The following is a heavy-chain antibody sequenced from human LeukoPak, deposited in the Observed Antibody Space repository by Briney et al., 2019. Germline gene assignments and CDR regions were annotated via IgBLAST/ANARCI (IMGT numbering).Heavy chain of an antibody. D-gene: IGHD3-10*02. V-gene: IGHV3-43*01. J-gene: IGHJ4*02. Sequence: GRSLRLSCAGSGFIFNNYAMHWVRQAPGKGLEWVSLAGWAGGTTFYSDSVRGRFTISRDSGRKSVYLQMNSLTTDDTAFYFCAKELDTMFFDYWGQGALVTVSS. CDR3: AKELDTMFFDY. CDR1: GFIFNNYA. CDR2: AGWAGGTT.